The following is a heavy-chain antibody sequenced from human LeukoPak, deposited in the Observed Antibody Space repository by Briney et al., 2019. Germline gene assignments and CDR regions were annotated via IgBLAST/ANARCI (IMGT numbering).Heavy chain of an antibody. CDR3: ARHGRHNFDY. J-gene: IGHJ4*02. Sequence: GGSLRLSCAASGLTFSNYWMSWVRQAPGKGLEWVANIKEDGSEKYYGDSVGGRFTISRDNAKSSLNLQMSSLRADDTAVYYCARHGRHNFDYWGQGTLVTVSS. V-gene: IGHV3-7*01. CDR2: IKEDGSEK. D-gene: IGHD5-24*01. CDR1: GLTFSNYW.